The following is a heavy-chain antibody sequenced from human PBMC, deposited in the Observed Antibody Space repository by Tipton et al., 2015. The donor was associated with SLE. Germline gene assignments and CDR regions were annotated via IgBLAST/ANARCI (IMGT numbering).Heavy chain of an antibody. CDR2: MYNSGNT. CDR1: GGSISNSDYY. CDR3: ATSFIYSDWGAFHI. V-gene: IGHV4-39*01. Sequence: TLSLTCTVSGGSISNSDYYWGWIRQPPGKGLEWIGSMYNSGNTFYNPSLKSRVTISLDMSKNQFSLKLSSVTAVDTAVYYCATSFIYSDWGAFHIWGQGTMVTVSS. J-gene: IGHJ3*02. D-gene: IGHD4-11*01.